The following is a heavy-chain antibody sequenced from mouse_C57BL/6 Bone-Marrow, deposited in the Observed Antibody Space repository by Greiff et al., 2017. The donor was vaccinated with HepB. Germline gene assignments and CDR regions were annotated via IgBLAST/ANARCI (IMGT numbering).Heavy chain of an antibody. CDR3: ARNGYYAYYFDY. CDR2: INPNNGGT. D-gene: IGHD2-3*01. J-gene: IGHJ2*01. V-gene: IGHV1-26*01. Sequence: VQLQQSGPELVKPGASVKISCKASGYTFTDYYMNWVKQSHGKSLEWIGDINPNNGGTSYNQKFKGKATLTVDKSSSTAYMELRSLTSEDSAVYYCARNGYYAYYFDYWGQGTTLTVSS. CDR1: GYTFTDYY.